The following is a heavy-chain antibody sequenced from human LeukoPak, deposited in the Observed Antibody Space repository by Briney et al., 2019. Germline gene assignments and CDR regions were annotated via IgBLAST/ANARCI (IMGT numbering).Heavy chain of an antibody. D-gene: IGHD4-17*01. CDR3: ARPTDYGDYLYFDY. CDR2: IKQDGSEK. CDR1: GFTFSSYW. V-gene: IGHV3-7*01. Sequence: PGGTLRLSCAASGFTFSSYWMSWVRQAPGKGLEWVANIKQDGSEKYYVDSVKGRFTISRDNAKNSLYLQMNSLRAEDTAVYYCARPTDYGDYLYFDYWGQGTLVTVSS. J-gene: IGHJ4*02.